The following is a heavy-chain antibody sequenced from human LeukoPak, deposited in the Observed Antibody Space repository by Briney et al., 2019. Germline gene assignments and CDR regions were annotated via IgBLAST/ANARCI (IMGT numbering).Heavy chain of an antibody. CDR1: GFTVSSNY. Sequence: GGSLRLSCAASGFTVSSNYMSWVRQAPGKGLEWVSAISGSGGSTYYADSVKGRFTISRDNSKNTLYLQMNSLRAEDTAVYYCAKFDLVDTAMVPVYYFDYWGQGTLVTVSS. CDR3: AKFDLVDTAMVPVYYFDY. J-gene: IGHJ4*02. CDR2: ISGSGGST. V-gene: IGHV3-23*01. D-gene: IGHD5-18*01.